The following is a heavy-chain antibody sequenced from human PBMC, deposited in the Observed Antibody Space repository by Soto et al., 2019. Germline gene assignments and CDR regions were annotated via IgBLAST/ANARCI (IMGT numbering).Heavy chain of an antibody. CDR1: RFTFSGAW. J-gene: IGHJ4*02. CDR3: ISDLLGERSDWGFDY. D-gene: IGHD7-27*01. CDR2: IKSKVDGETT. V-gene: IGHV3-15*07. Sequence: EVQLVESGGDLVRPGGSLRLSCAASRFTFSGAWMHWVRQAPGKGLEWVGLIKSKVDGETTAYAAPVRGRFTISRDDSKNMLYLQMSSLKIEDTAVYYCISDLLGERSDWGFDYWGQGTLVSVSS.